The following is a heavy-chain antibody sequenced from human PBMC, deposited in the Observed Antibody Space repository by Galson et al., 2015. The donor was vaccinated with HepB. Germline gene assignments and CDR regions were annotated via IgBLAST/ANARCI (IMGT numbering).Heavy chain of an antibody. J-gene: IGHJ6*02. CDR2: MSHDGNNE. CDR3: AKDRLQLINENSHEYVMDI. Sequence: SLRLSCAASGFTFKNYDMHWVRQPPGKGLEWVAVMSHDGNNEYYVHSVKGRFTVSRDESNKTLYLQMESLRSDDTAVYYCAKDRLQLINENSHEYVMDIWGQGTTVTVSS. V-gene: IGHV3-30*18. D-gene: IGHD5-24*01. CDR1: GFTFKNYD.